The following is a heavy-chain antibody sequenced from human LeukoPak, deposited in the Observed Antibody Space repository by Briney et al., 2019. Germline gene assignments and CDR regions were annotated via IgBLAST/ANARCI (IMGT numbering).Heavy chain of an antibody. J-gene: IGHJ4*02. D-gene: IGHD1-26*01. Sequence: GGSLRLSCAASGFTFSSYSINWVRQAPGKGLEWVSSISSSSSYIYYADSVKGRFTFSRDNSKNTLYLQMNSLRAEDTAVYYCAKDKSFSGYSVYWGQGTLVTVSS. CDR3: AKDKSFSGYSVY. V-gene: IGHV3-21*04. CDR1: GFTFSSYS. CDR2: ISSSSSYI.